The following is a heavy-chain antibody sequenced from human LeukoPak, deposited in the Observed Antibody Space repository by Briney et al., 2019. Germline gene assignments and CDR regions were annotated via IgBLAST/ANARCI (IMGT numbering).Heavy chain of an antibody. V-gene: IGHV4-39*01. Sequence: PSETLSLTCTVSGGSIFNSVYYWGWIRQPPGKGLEWIGSFYYSGDTYYNPSLKSRVTISVDTSKNHLSLKLSSVTAADTAVYCCARHTFHSSETPRGAVDIWGQGTMATVSS. CDR3: ARHTFHSSETPRGAVDI. CDR2: FYYSGDT. D-gene: IGHD3-22*01. J-gene: IGHJ3*02. CDR1: GGSIFNSVYY.